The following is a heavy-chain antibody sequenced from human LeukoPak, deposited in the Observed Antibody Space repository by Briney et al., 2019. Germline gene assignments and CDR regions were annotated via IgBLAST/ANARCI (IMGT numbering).Heavy chain of an antibody. CDR2: IYYSGST. D-gene: IGHD6-13*01. J-gene: IGHJ6*03. Sequence: KTSETLSLTCTVSGGSISSSSYYWGWIRQPPGKGLEWIGSIYYSGSTYYNPSLKSRVTISVDTSKNQFSLKLSSVTAADTAVYYCASLSSSWYYYYYYYMDVWGKGTTVTVSS. CDR1: GGSISSSSYY. CDR3: ASLSSSWYYYYYYYMDV. V-gene: IGHV4-39*01.